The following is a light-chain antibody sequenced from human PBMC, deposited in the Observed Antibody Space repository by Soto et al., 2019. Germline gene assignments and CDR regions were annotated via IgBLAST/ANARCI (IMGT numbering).Light chain of an antibody. Sequence: QSLSTLAASVRDRGTITGRASQSISTWLAWYQHQPGTAPTLLISDASTLESGVPSRFSATGSGTEFTLTISSLQPDDFATYYCQQYNTYPITFGQGTLLAI. CDR3: QQYNTYPIT. J-gene: IGKJ5*01. V-gene: IGKV1-5*01. CDR2: DAS. CDR1: QSISTW.